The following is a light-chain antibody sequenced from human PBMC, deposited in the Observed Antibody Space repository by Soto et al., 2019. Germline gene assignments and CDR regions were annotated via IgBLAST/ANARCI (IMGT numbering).Light chain of an antibody. J-gene: IGLJ1*01. Sequence: QCVLTQPASVSGSAGQSITISCTGTSSDVGGYNYVSWYQQHPGKAPKLMIYDVSKRPSGVPDRFSGSKSGNTASLTISGLQAEDEADYYCCSYAGSYYYVFGTGTKVTVL. CDR3: CSYAGSYYYV. CDR1: SSDVGGYNY. V-gene: IGLV2-11*01. CDR2: DVS.